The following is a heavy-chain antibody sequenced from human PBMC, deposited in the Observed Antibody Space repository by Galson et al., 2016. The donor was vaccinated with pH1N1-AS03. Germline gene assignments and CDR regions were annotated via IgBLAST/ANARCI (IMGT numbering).Heavy chain of an antibody. CDR2: VYYTGAT. Sequence: AYVYYTGATSYNPSLKSRVTISLDTSKSQFSLKLSSVTAADTAVYYCAREWSAFDFWGQGTVVTVSS. D-gene: IGHD2-15*01. V-gene: IGHV4-59*01. CDR3: AREWSAFDF. J-gene: IGHJ3*01.